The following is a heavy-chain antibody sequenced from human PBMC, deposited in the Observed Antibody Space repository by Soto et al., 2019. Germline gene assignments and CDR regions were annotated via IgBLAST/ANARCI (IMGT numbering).Heavy chain of an antibody. CDR1: GFTFSTYA. CDR3: ARHFGHNYGYGADWPFDM. V-gene: IGHV3-30*04. J-gene: IGHJ2*01. Sequence: QVHLVESGGGVVRSGTSLRLSCVMSGFTFSTYAIHWVRRTPGKGLEWVAVISPDGRNTLSADSVKGRITVSRDDSKNPSILYMTNVRPEDTGVYFYARHFGHNYGYGADWPFDMWGRGVPVTVSS. D-gene: IGHD5-18*01. CDR2: ISPDGRNT.